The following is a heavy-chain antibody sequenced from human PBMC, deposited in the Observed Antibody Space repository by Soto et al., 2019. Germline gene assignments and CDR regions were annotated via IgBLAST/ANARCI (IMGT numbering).Heavy chain of an antibody. J-gene: IGHJ4*02. Sequence: LRLSCAASGFTFSTSAMHWVRQAPGKGPEWLAIISYDGTNKHYSDSVKGRFTISRDNSQNTLYLQMNSLRPEDTAVYYCARDSLTGVASNGGLIDFWGQGTLVTVSS. D-gene: IGHD3-9*01. V-gene: IGHV3-30*04. CDR1: GFTFSTSA. CDR2: ISYDGTNK. CDR3: ARDSLTGVASNGGLIDF.